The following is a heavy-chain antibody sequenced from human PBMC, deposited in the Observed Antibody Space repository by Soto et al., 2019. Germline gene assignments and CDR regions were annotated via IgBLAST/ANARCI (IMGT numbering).Heavy chain of an antibody. CDR1: GYTFTSYD. Sequence: ALVKVSCKASGYTFTSYDINWVRQATGQGLEWMGWMNPNSGNTGYAQKFQGRVTMTRNTSISTAYMELSSLRSEDTAVYYCARGPPVGVRKRWFDPWGQGTLVTVSS. J-gene: IGHJ5*02. CDR2: MNPNSGNT. CDR3: ARGPPVGVRKRWFDP. D-gene: IGHD1-26*01. V-gene: IGHV1-8*01.